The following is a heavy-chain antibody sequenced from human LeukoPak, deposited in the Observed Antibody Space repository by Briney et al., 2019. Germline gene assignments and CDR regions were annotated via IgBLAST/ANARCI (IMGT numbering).Heavy chain of an antibody. CDR2: ISYGGSNK. V-gene: IGHV3-30-3*01. Sequence: PGGSLRLSCAASGFTFSSYAMHWVRQAPGKGLEWVAVISYGGSNKYYADSVKGRFTISRDNSKNTLYLQMNSLRAEDTAVYYCARGGMDYYDSSGPPPGQTYYYYGMDVWGQGTTVTVSS. J-gene: IGHJ6*02. CDR1: GFTFSSYA. CDR3: ARGGMDYYDSSGPPPGQTYYYYGMDV. D-gene: IGHD3-22*01.